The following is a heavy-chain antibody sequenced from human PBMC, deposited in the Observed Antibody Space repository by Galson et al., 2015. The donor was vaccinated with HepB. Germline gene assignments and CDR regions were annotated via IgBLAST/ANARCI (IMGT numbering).Heavy chain of an antibody. CDR3: ARGLPPYYDSSANAFDI. J-gene: IGHJ3*02. D-gene: IGHD3-22*01. V-gene: IGHV3-48*01. Sequence: SLRLSCAASGFTFSSYSMNWVRQAPGKGLEWVSYISSSSSTIYYADSVKGRFTISRDNAKNSLYLQMNSLRAEDTAVYYCARGLPPYYDSSANAFDIWGQGTMVTVSS. CDR1: GFTFSSYS. CDR2: ISSSSSTI.